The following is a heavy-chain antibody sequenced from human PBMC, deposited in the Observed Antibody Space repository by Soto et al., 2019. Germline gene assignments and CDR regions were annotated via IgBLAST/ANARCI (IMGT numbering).Heavy chain of an antibody. J-gene: IGHJ4*02. V-gene: IGHV3-48*02. Sequence: GGSLRLSCAASGFSFSDYGMHWVRQAPGKGLEWVSYISSSSSTIYYADSVKGRFTISRDNAKNSLYLQMNSLRDEDTAVYYCARASSGWYNYFDYWGQGTLVTVSS. CDR3: ARASSGWYNYFDY. CDR2: ISSSSSTI. D-gene: IGHD6-19*01. CDR1: GFSFSDYG.